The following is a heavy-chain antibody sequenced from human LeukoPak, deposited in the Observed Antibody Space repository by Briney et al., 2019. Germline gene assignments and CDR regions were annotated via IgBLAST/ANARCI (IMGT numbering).Heavy chain of an antibody. Sequence: GASVKVSCKASGYTFTGYYVHWVRQAPGQGLEWMGWINPNSGGTNYAQKFQGRVTMTRYTSISTAYMELSRLRSDDTAVYYCARADDSSGYYPAGAFDIWGQGTMVTVSS. V-gene: IGHV1-2*02. J-gene: IGHJ3*02. CDR1: GYTFTGYY. D-gene: IGHD3-22*01. CDR2: INPNSGGT. CDR3: ARADDSSGYYPAGAFDI.